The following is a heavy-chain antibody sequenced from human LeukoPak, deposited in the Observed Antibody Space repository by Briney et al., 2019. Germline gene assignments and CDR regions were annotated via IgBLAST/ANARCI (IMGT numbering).Heavy chain of an antibody. CDR3: ATPVPHGSDPSLYYYYMDV. CDR2: IYSGGST. J-gene: IGHJ6*03. CDR1: GFTVSSNY. Sequence: GGSLRPSCAASGFTVSSNYMSWVRQAPGKGLEWVSIIYSGGSTFYADSVKGRFTISRDNSKNTLYLQMNSLRADDTAVYYCATPVPHGSDPSLYYYYMDVWGTGTTVTISS. V-gene: IGHV3-53*01. D-gene: IGHD3-10*01.